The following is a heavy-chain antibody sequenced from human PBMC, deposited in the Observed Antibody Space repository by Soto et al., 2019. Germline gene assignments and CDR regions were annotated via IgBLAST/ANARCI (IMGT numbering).Heavy chain of an antibody. J-gene: IGHJ4*02. CDR2: ISVFNGNT. Sequence: ASVKVSCKASDYTFTSYGIIWVRQAPGQGLEWIGWISVFNGNTNYAQKFRGRVTMTTDISTTTAYMEMRSLRSDDTAVYYCARSGSSWNLREFDYWGQGTLVTVSS. D-gene: IGHD6-13*01. V-gene: IGHV1-18*01. CDR3: ARSGSSWNLREFDY. CDR1: DYTFTSYG.